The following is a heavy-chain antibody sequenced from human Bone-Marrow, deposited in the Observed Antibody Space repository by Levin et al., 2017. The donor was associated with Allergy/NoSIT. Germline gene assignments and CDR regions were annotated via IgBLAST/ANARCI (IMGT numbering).Heavy chain of an antibody. CDR2: ISGSGGST. D-gene: IGHD2-2*01. CDR1: GFTFSSYA. CDR3: AKDTSIVVVPAAIFNWFDP. Sequence: ESLKISCAASGFTFSSYAMSWVRQAPGKGLEWVSAISGSGGSTYYADSVKGRFTISRDNSKNTLYLQMNSLRAEDTAVYYCAKDTSIVVVPAAIFNWFDPWGQGTLVTVSS. J-gene: IGHJ5*02. V-gene: IGHV3-23*01.